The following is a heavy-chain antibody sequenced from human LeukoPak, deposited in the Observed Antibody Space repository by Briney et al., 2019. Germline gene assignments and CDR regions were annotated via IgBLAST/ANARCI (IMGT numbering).Heavy chain of an antibody. CDR3: AKGLKTGVGPYMGYHYYMDV. J-gene: IGHJ6*03. V-gene: IGHV3-23*01. D-gene: IGHD3-16*01. CDR2: VNDNGAAT. CDR1: GFTFSNYW. Sequence: GGSLRLSCAASGFTFSNYWMYWVRQAPGKGLKWVATVNDNGAATYYADSVKGRFTISRDNSYNTVSLQMNGLRDEDTGVYYCAKGLKTGVGPYMGYHYYMDVWGKGATVTVSS.